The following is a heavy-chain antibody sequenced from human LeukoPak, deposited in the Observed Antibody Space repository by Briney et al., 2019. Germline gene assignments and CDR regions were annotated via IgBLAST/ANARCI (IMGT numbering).Heavy chain of an antibody. Sequence: SETLSLTCTVSGGSISSYYWSWIRQPPAKGLEWIGYIYYSGSTNYNPSLKSRVTISVDTSKNQFSLKLSSVTAADTAVYYCARMVRGVIGYWGQGTLVTVSS. CDR1: GGSISSYY. CDR3: ARMVRGVIGY. CDR2: IYYSGST. V-gene: IGHV4-59*08. J-gene: IGHJ4*02. D-gene: IGHD3-10*01.